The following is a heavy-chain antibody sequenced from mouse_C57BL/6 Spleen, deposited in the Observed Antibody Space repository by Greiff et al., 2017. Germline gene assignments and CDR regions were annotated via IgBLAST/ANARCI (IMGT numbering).Heavy chain of an antibody. CDR3: AREGFDY. J-gene: IGHJ2*01. CDR1: GYTFTSYW. V-gene: IGHV1-50*01. Sequence: QVQLQQPGAELVKPGASVKLSCKASGYTFTSYWMQWVKQRPGQGLEWIGEIDPSDSYTNYNQTFKGKATLTVDTSSSTAYMQLSSLTSEDSAVYYCAREGFDYWGQGTTLTVSS. CDR2: IDPSDSYT.